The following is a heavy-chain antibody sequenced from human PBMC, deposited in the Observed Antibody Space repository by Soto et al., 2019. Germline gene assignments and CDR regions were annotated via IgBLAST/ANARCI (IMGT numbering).Heavy chain of an antibody. CDR1: GGSISSCGYY. J-gene: IGHJ4*02. CDR3: ARMEESGYYYSLGS. Sequence: SETLSLTCTVSGGSISSCGYYWSWIRQHPGKGLEWIGYIYYSGSTYYNPSLKSRVTISLDTSKTQFSLKLTSVTAADTAVYYCARMEESGYYYSLGSWGQGTLVTVSS. CDR2: IYYSGST. D-gene: IGHD3-22*01. V-gene: IGHV4-61*08.